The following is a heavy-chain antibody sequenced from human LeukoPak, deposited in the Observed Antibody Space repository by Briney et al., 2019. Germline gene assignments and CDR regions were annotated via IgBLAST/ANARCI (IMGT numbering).Heavy chain of an antibody. CDR1: GFTFSSYG. V-gene: IGHV3-30*18. CDR2: ISYDGSNK. D-gene: IGHD2-15*01. Sequence: GGSLRLSCAASGFTFSSYGMHWVRQAPGKGLEWVAVISYDGSNKYYADSVKGRFTISRDNSKNTLYLQMNSLRAEDTAVYYCAKQLGYCSDGSCYFPYWGQGTLVTVSS. J-gene: IGHJ4*02. CDR3: AKQLGYCSDGSCYFPY.